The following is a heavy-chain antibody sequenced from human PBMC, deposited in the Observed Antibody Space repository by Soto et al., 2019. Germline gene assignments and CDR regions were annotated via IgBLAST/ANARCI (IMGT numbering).Heavy chain of an antibody. CDR1: GYSFMKYG. CDR3: AREASVLIPAAQPSRLDY. J-gene: IGHJ4*02. Sequence: ASVKVSCKGFGYSFMKYGINWVRQAPGQGLEWVGWISPYSGYTHSAQKFHGRLTLTTDTAASTAYMELRILRSADTALYYCAREASVLIPAAQPSRLDYWGPGTLVTVSS. CDR2: ISPYSGYT. D-gene: IGHD2-2*01. V-gene: IGHV1-18*01.